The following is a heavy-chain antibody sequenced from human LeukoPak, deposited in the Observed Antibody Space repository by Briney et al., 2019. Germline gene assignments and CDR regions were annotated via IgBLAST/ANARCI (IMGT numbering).Heavy chain of an antibody. CDR2: IDPEDGET. CDR1: GYTLIEIS. J-gene: IGHJ4*02. Sequence: ASAKVSCKVSGYTLIEISIYWVRQAPGKGLEWMGGIDPEDGETIYAQKFQGRVTMTEDTSTGTAYMDLSSLTSEDTAVYYCVTEYLGHWGQGTLVIVSS. CDR3: VTEYLGH. V-gene: IGHV1-24*01.